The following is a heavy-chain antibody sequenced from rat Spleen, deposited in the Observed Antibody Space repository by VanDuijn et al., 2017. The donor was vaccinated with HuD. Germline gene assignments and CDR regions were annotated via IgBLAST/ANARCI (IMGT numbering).Heavy chain of an antibody. V-gene: IGHV5-29*01. CDR3: ARHRRDYYVMDA. CDR1: GFTFSDYY. J-gene: IGHJ4*01. Sequence: EVQLVESDGGLVQPGRSLKLSCAASGFTFSDYYMAWVRQAPTKGLEWVATISYDGSSTYYRDSVKGRFTISRDNAKSTLYLQMDSLRSEDTATYYCARHRRDYYVMDAWGQGASVTVSS. CDR2: ISYDGSST.